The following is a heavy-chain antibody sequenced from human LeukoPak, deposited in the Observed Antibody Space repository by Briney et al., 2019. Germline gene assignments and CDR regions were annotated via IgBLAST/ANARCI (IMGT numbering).Heavy chain of an antibody. CDR1: GGSISSGNYY. J-gene: IGHJ4*02. CDR2: IWADGAP. Sequence: KSSQTLSLTCTVSGGSISSGNYYWSWIRQPAGKGREWIGRIWADGAPTYRPSLKSRVTISVDTSKNQFSLRLSSVIAADTAVYYCARGRDSRGYQFMGFDSWGQGTLVTVSS. CDR3: ARGRDSRGYQFMGFDS. D-gene: IGHD3-22*01. V-gene: IGHV4-61*02.